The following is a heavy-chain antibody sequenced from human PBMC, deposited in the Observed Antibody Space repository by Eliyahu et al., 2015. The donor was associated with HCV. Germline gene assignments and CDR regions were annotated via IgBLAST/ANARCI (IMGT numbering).Heavy chain of an antibody. CDR3: ALYYYGSGSSYYFDY. D-gene: IGHD3-10*01. Sequence: QVQLQQWGAGLLKPSETLSLTCAVXXGSFXGYSWGWIRQPPGKGLEWIGGINHSGSTNYNPSLKSRVTISVDTSKNQFSLKLSSVTAADTAVYYCALYYYGSGSSYYFDYWGQGTLVTVSS. J-gene: IGHJ4*02. V-gene: IGHV4-34*01. CDR2: INHSGST. CDR1: XGSFXGYS.